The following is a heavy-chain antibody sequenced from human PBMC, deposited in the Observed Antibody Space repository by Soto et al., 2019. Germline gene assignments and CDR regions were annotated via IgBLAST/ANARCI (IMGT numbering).Heavy chain of an antibody. J-gene: IGHJ4*02. D-gene: IGHD3-3*01. CDR2: ISAYNDNT. CDR1: GYTFTSYG. CDR3: ARDRERITIFGVTKVNFDY. V-gene: IGHV1-18*04. Sequence: ASVKVSCKASGYTFTSYGISWVRQAPGQGLEWMGWISAYNDNTNYAQKFQGRVTMTTDTSTSTAYMDLRSLRSDDTAVYYCARDRERITIFGVTKVNFDYWGQGTLVTVSS.